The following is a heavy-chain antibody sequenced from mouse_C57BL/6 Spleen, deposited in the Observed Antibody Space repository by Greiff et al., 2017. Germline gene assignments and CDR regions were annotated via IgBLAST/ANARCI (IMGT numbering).Heavy chain of an antibody. J-gene: IGHJ4*01. V-gene: IGHV8-12*01. CDR2: IYWDDDK. D-gene: IGHD1-1*01. Sequence: QVTLKESGPGILQSSQTLSLTCSFSGFSLSTSGMGVSWIRQPSGKGLEWLAHIYWDDDKRYNPSLKSRLTISKDTSRNQVFLKITSVDTADTATYYCARSRITTVVANAMDDWGQGTSVTVSS. CDR1: GFSLSTSGMG. CDR3: ARSRITTVVANAMDD.